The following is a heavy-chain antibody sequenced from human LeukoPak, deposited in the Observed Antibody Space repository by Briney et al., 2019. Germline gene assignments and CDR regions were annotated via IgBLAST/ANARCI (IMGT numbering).Heavy chain of an antibody. V-gene: IGHV3-30*18. J-gene: IGHJ4*02. Sequence: GGSLRPSCAASGFTFSTYGMHWVRQPPGKGLEWVAVISSDGTSAYLSDSVKGRFTISRDNSKNTLYLQMNSLRPEDTAVFHCAKDRGRGYFSGLDYWGQGILVTVSS. CDR3: AKDRGRGYFSGLDY. D-gene: IGHD3-22*01. CDR1: GFTFSTYG. CDR2: ISSDGTSA.